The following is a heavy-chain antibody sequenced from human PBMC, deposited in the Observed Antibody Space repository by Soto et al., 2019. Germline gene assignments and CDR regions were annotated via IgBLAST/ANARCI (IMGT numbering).Heavy chain of an antibody. V-gene: IGHV1-8*01. CDR3: ARASMYIWNDH. D-gene: IGHD1-20*01. Sequence: QVQLVQSGAEVKRPGASVKVSCEASGYTFTTYDIKWVRQASGQGLEWMGCVNPSSGNTVYAQKFHGRVTMTRDTSISTAYMELSSLKSDDTAIYYCARASMYIWNDHWGQGTLVTVSS. J-gene: IGHJ5*02. CDR2: VNPSSGNT. CDR1: GYTFTTYD.